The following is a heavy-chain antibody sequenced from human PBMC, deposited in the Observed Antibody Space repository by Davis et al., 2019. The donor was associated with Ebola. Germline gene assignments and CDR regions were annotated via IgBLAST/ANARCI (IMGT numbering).Heavy chain of an antibody. V-gene: IGHV3-66*01. CDR1: GFTVSSNY. Sequence: GESLKISCAASGFTVSSNYMSWVRQAPGKGLEWLSLIYSGGSTYYADSVEGRFTISRDNSKNTLYLQMNSLRAEDTAVYYCAREGKYRDESRTFDYWGQGTLVTVSS. CDR2: IYSGGST. D-gene: IGHD2-2*01. J-gene: IGHJ4*02. CDR3: AREGKYRDESRTFDY.